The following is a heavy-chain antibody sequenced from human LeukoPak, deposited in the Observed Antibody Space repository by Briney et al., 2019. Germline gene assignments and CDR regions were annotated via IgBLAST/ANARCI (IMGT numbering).Heavy chain of an antibody. CDR2: IIPIFGTA. Sequence: SVKVSCKASGGTFSSYAISWVRQAPGQRLEWMGRIIPIFGTANYAQKFQGRVTITTDESTSTAYMELSSLRSDDTAVYYCARGPRTYYYGSGNNYWGQGTLVTVSS. CDR3: ARGPRTYYYGSGNNY. J-gene: IGHJ4*02. CDR1: GGTFSSYA. D-gene: IGHD3-10*01. V-gene: IGHV1-69*05.